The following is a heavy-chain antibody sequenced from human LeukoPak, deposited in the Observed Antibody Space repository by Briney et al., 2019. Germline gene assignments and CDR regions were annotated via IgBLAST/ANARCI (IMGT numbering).Heavy chain of an antibody. D-gene: IGHD6-19*01. Sequence: SETLSLTCTVPGGSVNSGDSFWSWIRQPPGKGLEWIGNIYYSGSTNYNPSLQSRVTVSIDTSKNQFSLKVRSVTPADTAVYYCARKLGIAVGDYYYYGLDVWGQGTTVTVSS. CDR1: GGSVNSGDSF. CDR3: ARKLGIAVGDYYYYGLDV. V-gene: IGHV4-61*08. J-gene: IGHJ6*02. CDR2: IYYSGST.